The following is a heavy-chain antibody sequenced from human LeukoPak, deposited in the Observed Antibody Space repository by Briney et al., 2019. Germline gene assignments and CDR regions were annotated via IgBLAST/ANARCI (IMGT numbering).Heavy chain of an antibody. CDR3: ASLRGGYSSSWYPFDY. D-gene: IGHD6-13*01. V-gene: IGHV1-2*02. Sequence: GASVKVSCKASGYTFTGYYMHWVRQAPGQGLEWMGWINPNSGGTNYAQKFQGGVTMTRDTSISTAYMELSRLRSDDTAVYYCASLRGGYSSSWYPFDYWGQGTLVTVSS. CDR2: INPNSGGT. CDR1: GYTFTGYY. J-gene: IGHJ4*02.